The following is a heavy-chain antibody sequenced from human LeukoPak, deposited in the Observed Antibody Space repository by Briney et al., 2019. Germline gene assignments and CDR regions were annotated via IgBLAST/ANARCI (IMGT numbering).Heavy chain of an antibody. CDR3: ATSFAYYYGSGSY. CDR1: GYTLTELS. Sequence: ASVKVSCKVSGYTLTELSMHWVRQAPGKGLEWMGGFDPEDGETIYAQKFQGRVTMTEDTSTDTAYMELSSLRSEDTAVYYRATSFAYYYGSGSYWGQGTLVTVSS. D-gene: IGHD3-10*01. J-gene: IGHJ4*02. V-gene: IGHV1-24*01. CDR2: FDPEDGET.